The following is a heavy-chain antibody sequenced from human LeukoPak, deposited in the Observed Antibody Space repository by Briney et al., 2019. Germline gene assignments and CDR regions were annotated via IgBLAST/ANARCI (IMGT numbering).Heavy chain of an antibody. CDR1: GGTSTTYA. Sequence: AVTLSSKAPGGTSTTYALGTVRHAPGQERERMGGIIPIFGTTNYAQKFQGTVTLTADESMSTAYMELSSLRTDDTAVYYWARGGTDLLVVAGAHLYSWFDPWGQGTLVTVSS. D-gene: IGHD2-15*01. V-gene: IGHV1-69*13. CDR2: IIPIFGTT. CDR3: ARGGTDLLVVAGAHLYSWFDP. J-gene: IGHJ5*02.